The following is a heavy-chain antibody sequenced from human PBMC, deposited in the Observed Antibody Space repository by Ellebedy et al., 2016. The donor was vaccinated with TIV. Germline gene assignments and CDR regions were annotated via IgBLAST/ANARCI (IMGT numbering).Heavy chain of an antibody. J-gene: IGHJ6*03. Sequence: GGSLRLXXAASGFTFSNYGMNWVRQAPGKGLEWISYISGPGSLIYYADSVKGRFVISRDNAKNSLYLEMNSLRAEDTAVYYCAKAGGSFYYYYMDVWGKGTTVTVSS. CDR1: GFTFSNYG. D-gene: IGHD1-26*01. V-gene: IGHV3-48*04. CDR2: ISGPGSLI. CDR3: AKAGGSFYYYYMDV.